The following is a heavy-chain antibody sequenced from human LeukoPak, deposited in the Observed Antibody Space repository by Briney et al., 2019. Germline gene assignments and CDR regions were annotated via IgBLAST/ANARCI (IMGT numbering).Heavy chain of an antibody. CDR2: ISPYNGNT. CDR1: GYTFTSYG. Sequence: ASVKVSCKASGYTFTSYGISWVRQAPGQGLEWMGWISPYNGNTNYAQMLQGRVTLTTDTSTSTAYMELRSLRSDDTAVYYCARDSRYNWNYEYNWFDPWGQGTLVTVSS. CDR3: ARDSRYNWNYEYNWFDP. V-gene: IGHV1-18*01. D-gene: IGHD1-7*01. J-gene: IGHJ5*02.